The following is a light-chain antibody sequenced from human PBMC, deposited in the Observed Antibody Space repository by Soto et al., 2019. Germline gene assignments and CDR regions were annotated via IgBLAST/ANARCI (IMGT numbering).Light chain of an antibody. CDR2: EVS. CDR1: QSVYSY. J-gene: IGKJ4*01. V-gene: IGKV3-11*01. CDR3: QQRSNWPLT. Sequence: EIVLTQSPATLSLSPGERATLSCRASQSVYSYLAWYQQKPGQVPRLLIYEVSNRATGIPVRFSGSGSGTDFTLTISSLEPEDFAVYYCQQRSNWPLTFGGGTTVEIK.